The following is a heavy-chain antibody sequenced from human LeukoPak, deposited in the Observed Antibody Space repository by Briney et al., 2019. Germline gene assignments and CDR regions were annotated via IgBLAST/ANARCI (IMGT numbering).Heavy chain of an antibody. CDR3: ARSPRYCSSASCYKATLDY. Sequence: PGGSLRLSCAASGFTFDDYGMSWVRQAPGKGLEWVSGINWNGGSTGYADSVKGRFTISRDNAKNTLYLQMNSLRAEDTAVYYCARSPRYCSSASCYKATLDYWGQGTLVTVSS. CDR1: GFTFDDYG. V-gene: IGHV3-20*04. D-gene: IGHD2-2*02. CDR2: INWNGGST. J-gene: IGHJ4*02.